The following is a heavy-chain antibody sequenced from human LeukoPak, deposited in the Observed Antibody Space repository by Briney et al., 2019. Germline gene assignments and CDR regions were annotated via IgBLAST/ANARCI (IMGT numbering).Heavy chain of an antibody. CDR1: GFTFSRHS. V-gene: IGHV3-21*01. CDR3: AELGITMIGGV. D-gene: IGHD3-10*02. Sequence: GGSLRLSCAASGFTFSRHSINWVRQAPGRGLEWVSSISSSSSYIYYADSVKGRFTISRDNAKNSLYLQMNSLRAEDTAVYYCAELGITMIGGVWGKGTTVTISS. J-gene: IGHJ6*04. CDR2: ISSSSSYI.